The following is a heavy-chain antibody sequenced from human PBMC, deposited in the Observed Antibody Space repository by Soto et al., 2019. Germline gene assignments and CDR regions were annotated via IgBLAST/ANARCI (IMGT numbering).Heavy chain of an antibody. Sequence: QVQLVQSGGEVKKPGASVTVSCKASGYTFINYHITWVRQAPGQGLEWMAWINTYNGTTDYAQKFQGRVTMTRDTSTSTAYMELRNLGSDDTDVYFCAKSPRGEMATDWGQGTLVTVSS. V-gene: IGHV1-18*01. D-gene: IGHD5-12*01. CDR3: AKSPRGEMATD. CDR1: GYTFINYH. CDR2: INTYNGTT. J-gene: IGHJ4*02.